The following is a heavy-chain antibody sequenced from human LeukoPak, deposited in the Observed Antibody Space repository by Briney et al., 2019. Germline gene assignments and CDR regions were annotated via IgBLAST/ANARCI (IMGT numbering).Heavy chain of an antibody. CDR2: ISYDGSNK. J-gene: IGHJ4*02. CDR1: GFTFSSYG. CDR3: AKGRLVVTAILDY. V-gene: IGHV3-30*18. D-gene: IGHD2-21*02. Sequence: GGSLRLSCAASGFTFSSYGMHWVRQAPGKGLEWVAVISYDGSNKYYADSVKGRFTISRDNSKNTLYLQMNSLRAEDTAVYYCAKGRLVVTAILDYWGQGTLVTVSS.